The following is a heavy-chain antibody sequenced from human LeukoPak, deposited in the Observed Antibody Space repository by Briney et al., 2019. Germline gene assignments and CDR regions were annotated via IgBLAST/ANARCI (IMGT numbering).Heavy chain of an antibody. CDR2: ISGSSLYI. V-gene: IGHV3-21*01. CDR1: GFTFSTYS. Sequence: PGGSLRLSCAAPGFTFSTYSMNWVRQAPGKGLEWVSSISGSSLYIYYADSLKGRFTISRDNAKNSLYLQMNSLRAEDTAVYYCARVIVFRGYMDVWGKGTTVTVSS. CDR3: ARVIVFRGYMDV. D-gene: IGHD1-26*01. J-gene: IGHJ6*03.